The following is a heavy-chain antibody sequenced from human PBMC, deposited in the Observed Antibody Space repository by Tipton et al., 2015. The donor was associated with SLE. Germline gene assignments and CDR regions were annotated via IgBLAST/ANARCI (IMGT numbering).Heavy chain of an antibody. D-gene: IGHD3-10*01. J-gene: IGHJ6*03. CDR3: ARSGAFGTYFYYYYYMDV. CDR2: FSYSGST. V-gene: IGHV4-39*01. CDR1: GGSINSGTYY. Sequence: TLSLTCSVSGGSINSGTYYWGWIRQPPGKGLEWIGTFSYSGSTYYNPSLRSRVTVSVDTSKNQFSLKLSSVTAADSAVYYCARSGAFGTYFYYYYYMDVWGKGTTVTVSS.